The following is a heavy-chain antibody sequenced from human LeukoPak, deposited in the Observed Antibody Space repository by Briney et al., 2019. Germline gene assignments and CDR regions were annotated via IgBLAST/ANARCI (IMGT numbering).Heavy chain of an antibody. CDR3: ARVQWELRGVGSYFEY. CDR1: GFPFSSYW. D-gene: IGHD1-26*01. CDR2: IKQDGSEK. V-gene: IGHV3-7*01. Sequence: GGSLRLSCVVSGFPFSSYWMSWVRQAPGKGLEWVANIKQDGSEKYYVDFVKGRFTMSRDNAKNSLYLQMNSLRAEDTAVYYCARVQWELRGVGSYFEYWGQGALVTVSS. J-gene: IGHJ4*02.